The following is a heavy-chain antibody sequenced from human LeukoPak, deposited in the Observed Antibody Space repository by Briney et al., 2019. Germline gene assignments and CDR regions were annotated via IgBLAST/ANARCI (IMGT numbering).Heavy chain of an antibody. CDR2: FYSSGSY. CDR3: ARLFPATGTPYYYIMDV. Sequence: SETLSLTCTVSGASINTYYWSWIRQPAGKGLEWIGRFYSSGSYNYNPSLKSRVTMSVDTSKNQFSLRLSSVTAADTAVYYCARLFPATGTPYYYIMDVWGQGTTVTVSS. CDR1: GASINTYY. J-gene: IGHJ6*02. V-gene: IGHV4-4*07. D-gene: IGHD6-13*01.